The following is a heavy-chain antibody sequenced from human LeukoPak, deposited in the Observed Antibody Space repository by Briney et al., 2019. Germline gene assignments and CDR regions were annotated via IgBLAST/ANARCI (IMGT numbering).Heavy chain of an antibody. CDR1: GYSFTSYW. CDR2: IYPGDSDT. Sequence: GESLKISCKGSGYSFTSYWIGWVRQMPGKGLEWMGIIYPGDSDTRYSPSFQGQVTMSPEKSKSPAYLQWSSLKASDTAMYYCAPTGVARTYNWFEPGGRGTLVTVSS. D-gene: IGHD3-3*01. J-gene: IGHJ5*02. CDR3: APTGVARTYNWFEP. V-gene: IGHV5-51*01.